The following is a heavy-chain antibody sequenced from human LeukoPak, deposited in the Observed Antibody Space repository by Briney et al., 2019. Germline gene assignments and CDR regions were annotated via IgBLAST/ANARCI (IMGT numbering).Heavy chain of an antibody. CDR3: ARDLGRRCSGGSCYYYSNYMDV. CDR2: ISAYNGNT. CDR1: GYTFTSYG. D-gene: IGHD2-15*01. J-gene: IGHJ6*03. Sequence: ASVTVSCKASGYTFTSYGISWVRQAPGQGLEWMGWISAYNGNTNYAQKLQGRVTMTTDTSTSTAYMELRSLRSDDTAVYYCARDLGRRCSGGSCYYYSNYMDVWGKGTTVTISS. V-gene: IGHV1-18*01.